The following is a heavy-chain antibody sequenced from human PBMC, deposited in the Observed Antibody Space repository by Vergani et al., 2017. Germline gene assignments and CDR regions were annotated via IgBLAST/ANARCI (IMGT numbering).Heavy chain of an antibody. Sequence: QVQLVESGGGVVQPGGSLRLSCAASGFRFSSYGMNWVRQAPGKGLEWVAVIWYDGSNKYYADSVKGRFTISRDNSQNTVNLQMNSLRVDDTAVYYCVRGGRGDHGDFWSRLGPWGQGTRVIVSS. CDR1: GFRFSSYG. CDR2: IWYDGSNK. D-gene: IGHD3-3*01. V-gene: IGHV3-33*01. CDR3: VRGGRGDHGDFWSRLGP. J-gene: IGHJ5*02.